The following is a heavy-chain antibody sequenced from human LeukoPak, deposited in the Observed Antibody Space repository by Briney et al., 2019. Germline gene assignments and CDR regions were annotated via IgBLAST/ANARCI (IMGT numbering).Heavy chain of an antibody. CDR3: AIGVGIRGWYEDSDY. D-gene: IGHD6-19*01. CDR2: ISGSGGST. V-gene: IGHV3-23*01. CDR1: GFTFSSYA. Sequence: PGGSLRLSCAASGFTFSSYAMSWVRQAPGKGLEWVSAISGSGGSTYYADSVKGRFTISRDNSKNTLYLQMNSLRAEDTAVYYCAIGVGIRGWYEDSDYWGQGTLVTVSS. J-gene: IGHJ4*02.